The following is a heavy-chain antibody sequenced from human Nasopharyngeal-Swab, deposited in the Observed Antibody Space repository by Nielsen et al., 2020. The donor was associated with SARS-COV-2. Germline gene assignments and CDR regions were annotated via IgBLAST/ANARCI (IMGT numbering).Heavy chain of an antibody. Sequence: ASVKVSCKVSGYSLTELSMHWVRQAPGKGLEWMGGFDPEDGETIYAQKFQGRVTMTEDTSTDTAYMELISLRSEDTAVYYCATSLPPAAAFSFDYWGQGTLVTVSS. J-gene: IGHJ4*02. CDR1: GYSLTELS. CDR2: FDPEDGET. V-gene: IGHV1-24*01. D-gene: IGHD6-13*01. CDR3: ATSLPPAAAFSFDY.